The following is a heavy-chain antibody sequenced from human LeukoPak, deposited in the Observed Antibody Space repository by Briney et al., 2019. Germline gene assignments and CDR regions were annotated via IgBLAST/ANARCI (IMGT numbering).Heavy chain of an antibody. CDR2: ISCNSQII. V-gene: IGHV3-9*01. D-gene: IGHD6-19*01. CDR3: VARGGWARFDY. J-gene: IGHJ4*02. CDR1: GFTFDDYA. Sequence: GGSLRLSCAASGFTFDDYAMFWVRHAPGKGLEWVSCISCNSQIIDYADSVKGRFTISRDNAKNSLHLQMNSLRAEDTAVYYCVARGGWARFDYWGQGTLVTVSS.